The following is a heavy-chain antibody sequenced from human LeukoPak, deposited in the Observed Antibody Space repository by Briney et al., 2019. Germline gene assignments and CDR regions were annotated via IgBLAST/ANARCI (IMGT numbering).Heavy chain of an antibody. CDR2: FDPEDGET. Sequence: ASVKVSCKVSGYTLTELSMHWVRQAPGKGLEWMGGFDPEDGETIYAQKFQGRVTMTEDTSTGTAYMELSSLRSEDTAVYYCATVEYYYDSSGYIGWGQGTLVTVSS. J-gene: IGHJ4*02. V-gene: IGHV1-24*01. D-gene: IGHD3-22*01. CDR1: GYTLTELS. CDR3: ATVEYYYDSSGYIG.